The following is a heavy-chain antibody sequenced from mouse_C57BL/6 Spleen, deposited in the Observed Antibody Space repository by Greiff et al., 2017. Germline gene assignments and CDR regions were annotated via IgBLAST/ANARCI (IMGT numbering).Heavy chain of an antibody. CDR1: GYAFSSSW. V-gene: IGHV1-82*01. CDR2: IYPGDGDT. D-gene: IGHD1-1*02. J-gene: IGHJ2*01. CDR3: ARSGGSYYFDY. Sequence: QVQLQQSGPELVKPGASVKISCKASGYAFSSSWMNWVKQRPGKGLEWIGRIYPGDGDTNYNGKFKGKAKLTADKSSSTAYMQLSSLTSEDSAVYFCARSGGSYYFDYWGQGTTLTVSS.